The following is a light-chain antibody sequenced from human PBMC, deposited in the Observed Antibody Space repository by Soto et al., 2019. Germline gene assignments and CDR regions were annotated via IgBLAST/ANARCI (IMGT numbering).Light chain of an antibody. CDR3: SSYRTGGSYV. CDR2: DVT. Sequence: QSALTQPASVSGSPGLSIAISCTGTSSDVGGYNSVSWYQQHPGKAPKLVIYDVTSRPSGVSNRFSGSKSGNTASLTISGLQAEDEGDYYCSSYRTGGSYVFATGTKLTV. J-gene: IGLJ1*01. CDR1: SSDVGGYNS. V-gene: IGLV2-14*01.